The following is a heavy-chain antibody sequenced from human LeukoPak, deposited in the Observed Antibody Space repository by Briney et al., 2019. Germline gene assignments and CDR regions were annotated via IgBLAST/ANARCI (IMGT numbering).Heavy chain of an antibody. D-gene: IGHD2-2*01. Sequence: GGSLRLSCATSGLTFSTSDMHWVRQAPGKGLEWVSFIQYDGSRKNYVDSVKGRFTISRDNSKNTLYLQMNSLRAEDTAVYYCAHGSMYQLDYWGQGTLVTVSS. CDR3: AHGSMYQLDY. CDR2: IQYDGSRK. V-gene: IGHV3-30*02. J-gene: IGHJ4*02. CDR1: GLTFSTSD.